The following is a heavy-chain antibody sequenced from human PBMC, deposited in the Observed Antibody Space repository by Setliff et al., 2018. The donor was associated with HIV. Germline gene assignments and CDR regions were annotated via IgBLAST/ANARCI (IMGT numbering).Heavy chain of an antibody. Sequence: GASVKVSCKASGGSFRNYAISWVRQAPGQGLEWMGGIIPLLGTANYAQRFQGRVTIIADESTSTAYMELTSLRSEDTAVYYCASEEYDRDFWGQGTKVTVSS. V-gene: IGHV1-69*13. J-gene: IGHJ3*01. CDR3: ASEEYDRDF. CDR1: GGSFRNYA. CDR2: IIPLLGTA. D-gene: IGHD3-22*01.